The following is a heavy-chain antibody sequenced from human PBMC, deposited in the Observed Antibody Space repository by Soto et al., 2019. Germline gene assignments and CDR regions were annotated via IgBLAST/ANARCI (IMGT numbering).Heavy chain of an antibody. CDR2: ISYDGSNK. J-gene: IGHJ6*02. D-gene: IGHD5-18*01. CDR1: GFTFSSYG. Sequence: QVQLVESGGGVVQPGRSLRLSCAASGFTFSSYGMHWVRQAPGKGLEWVAVISYDGSNKYYADSVKGRFTISRDNSKNTLYLQMNSLRAEDTAVYYCAKEYRGYSYGDYSYGMDVWGQGTTVTVSS. CDR3: AKEYRGYSYGDYSYGMDV. V-gene: IGHV3-30*18.